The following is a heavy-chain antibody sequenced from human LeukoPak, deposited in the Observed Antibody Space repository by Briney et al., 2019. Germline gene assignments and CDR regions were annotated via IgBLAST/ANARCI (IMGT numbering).Heavy chain of an antibody. V-gene: IGHV1-2*02. CDR2: INPNSGGT. D-gene: IGHD6-13*01. Sequence: ASVKVSCKASGYTFTGYYMHWVRQAPGQGLEWMGWINPNSGGTNYAQKFQGRVTMTRDTSISAAYMELSRLRSDDTAVYYCARDQTAALNFDYWGQGTLVTVSS. CDR3: ARDQTAALNFDY. CDR1: GYTFTGYY. J-gene: IGHJ4*02.